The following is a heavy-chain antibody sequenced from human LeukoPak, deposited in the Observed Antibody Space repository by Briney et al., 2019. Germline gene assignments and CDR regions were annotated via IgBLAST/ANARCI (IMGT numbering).Heavy chain of an antibody. J-gene: IGHJ3*02. D-gene: IGHD3-10*01. CDR1: GFTFSSYG. V-gene: IGHV3-30*18. Sequence: GRSLRLSCAASGFTFSSYGMHWVRQAPGKGLEGVAVISYDGSNKYYADSVKGRFTISRDNSKNTLYLQMNSLRAEDTAVYYCAKDISKSGGSGRGDAFDIWAKGQWSPSLQ. CDR3: AKDISKSGGSGRGDAFDI. CDR2: ISYDGSNK.